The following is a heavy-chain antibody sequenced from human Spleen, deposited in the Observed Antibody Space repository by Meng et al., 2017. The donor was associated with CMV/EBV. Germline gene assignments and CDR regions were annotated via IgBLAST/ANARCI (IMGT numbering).Heavy chain of an antibody. CDR3: AKEMGFCSGASCFPPDY. V-gene: IGHV3-43*01. CDR2: ITWDGGRT. CDR1: GFTFDDYT. D-gene: IGHD2-15*01. J-gene: IGHJ4*02. Sequence: GGSLRLSCATSGFTFDDYTLHWVRKAPGKGLEWVSLITWDGGRTDYGDSVRGRFTVSRDNSKASLFLHMKSLRTEDTAFYYCAKEMGFCSGASCFPPDYWGQGTLVTVSS.